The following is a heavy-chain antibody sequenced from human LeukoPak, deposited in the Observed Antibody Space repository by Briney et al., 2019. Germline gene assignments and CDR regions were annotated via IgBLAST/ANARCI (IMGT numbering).Heavy chain of an antibody. J-gene: IGHJ4*02. CDR1: GGSITSGNYF. CDR3: ARSRGSDYDWNS. CDR2: AYYGGNT. Sequence: SETLSLTCTVSGGSITSGNYFWGWIRQPPGKGLEWIESAYYGGNTYYNPSLKSRVTISADTSKNQFSLRLSSVTAADTAVYYCARSRGSDYDWNSWGQGTLVTVSS. D-gene: IGHD5-12*01. V-gene: IGHV4-39*01.